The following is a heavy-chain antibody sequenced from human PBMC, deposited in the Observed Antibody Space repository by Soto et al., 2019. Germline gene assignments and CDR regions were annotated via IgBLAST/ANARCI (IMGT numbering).Heavy chain of an antibody. CDR2: ISDSGGST. J-gene: IGHJ4*02. V-gene: IGHV3-23*01. Sequence: EVQLLESGGGMVQPGGSLRLSCETSGFIFYNYAMNWVRQAPGKGLEWVSGISDSGGSTYYADSVKGRFTISRDNSKNTLYLQMNSLRAEDTAVYYCAKEGFDYWGQGTLVTVSS. CDR3: AKEGFDY. CDR1: GFIFYNYA.